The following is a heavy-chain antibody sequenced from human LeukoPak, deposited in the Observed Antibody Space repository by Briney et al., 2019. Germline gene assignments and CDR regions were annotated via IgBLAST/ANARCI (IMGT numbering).Heavy chain of an antibody. J-gene: IGHJ4*02. V-gene: IGHV4-30-2*01. CDR1: GCSISSGGYS. CDR2: IYHSGST. Sequence: PSETLSLTCAVSGCSISSGGYSWSWIRQPPGKGLEWIGYIYHSGSTYYNPSLKSRVTISVDRSKNQFSLKLSSVTAADTAVYYCARRYCSSTSCYADYWGQGTLVTVSS. D-gene: IGHD2-2*01. CDR3: ARRYCSSTSCYADY.